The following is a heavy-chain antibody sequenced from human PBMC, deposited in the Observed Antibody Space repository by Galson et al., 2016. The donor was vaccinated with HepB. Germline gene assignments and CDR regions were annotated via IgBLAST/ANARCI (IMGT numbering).Heavy chain of an antibody. CDR2: ISGYTGNT. CDR3: ARGRGFEN. J-gene: IGHJ4*02. D-gene: IGHD3-10*01. V-gene: IGHV1-18*04. CDR1: GHTFISNS. Sequence: SVKVSCKASGHTFISNSVTWVRQAPGQGLEWMGWISGYTGNTNYAQKLQGRVTMTTDTSTSTAYMELRSLRSDDTAVYYCARGRGFENWGQGTLVIVSS.